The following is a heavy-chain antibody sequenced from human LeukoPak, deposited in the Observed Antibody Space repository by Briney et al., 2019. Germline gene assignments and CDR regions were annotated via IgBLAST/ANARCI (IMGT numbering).Heavy chain of an antibody. Sequence: GGSLRLSCAASGFTFSSYGMHWVRQAPGKGLEWVAVISYDGSNKYYADSVEGRFTISRDNSKNTLYLQMNSLRAEDTAVYYCAKDLYYYDSSGYTFDYWGQGTLVTVSS. CDR2: ISYDGSNK. D-gene: IGHD3-22*01. CDR1: GFTFSSYG. CDR3: AKDLYYYDSSGYTFDY. J-gene: IGHJ4*02. V-gene: IGHV3-30*18.